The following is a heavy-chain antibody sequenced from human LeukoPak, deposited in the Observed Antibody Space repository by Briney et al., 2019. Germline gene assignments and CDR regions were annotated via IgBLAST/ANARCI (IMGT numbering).Heavy chain of an antibody. D-gene: IGHD3-10*01. CDR3: STYYYNSGITFDY. Sequence: GGSLRLSCVASGFTFINAWMSWVRQAPGKGLEWVGRIKSKTDGGTTEYAAPVKGRFTISRDDSINTVYLQMNSLKTEDTAVYYCSTYYYNSGITFDYWGQGILVTVSS. CDR2: IKSKTDGGTT. V-gene: IGHV3-15*01. CDR1: GFTFINAW. J-gene: IGHJ4*02.